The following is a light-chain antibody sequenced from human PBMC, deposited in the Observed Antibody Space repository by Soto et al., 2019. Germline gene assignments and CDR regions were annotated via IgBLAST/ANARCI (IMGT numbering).Light chain of an antibody. CDR1: QSVSRSY. CDR3: QQYGSSPPT. J-gene: IGKJ1*01. CDR2: GAS. V-gene: IGKV3-20*01. Sequence: EILMTQSPSTLAVSPGERATLSCRASQSVSRSYLAWYQQKPGQAPRLLIYGASSRATGIPERFSGSGSGTDFTLTISRLEPEDFEVYYCQQYGSSPPTFGQGTKVDIK.